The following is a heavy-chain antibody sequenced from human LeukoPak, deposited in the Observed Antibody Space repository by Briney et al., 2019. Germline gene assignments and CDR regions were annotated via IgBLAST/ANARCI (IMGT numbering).Heavy chain of an antibody. D-gene: IGHD2-15*01. J-gene: IGHJ5*02. CDR1: GGTFSSYA. CDR3: ARENGDIVVVVAASSWFDP. CDR2: IIPIFGTA. V-gene: IGHV1-69*05. Sequence: SVKVSCKASGGTFSSYAISWVRQAPGQGLEWMGRIIPIFGTANYAQKFQGRVTITTDESTSTAYIELSSLRSEDTAVYYCARENGDIVVVVAASSWFDPWGQGTLVTVSS.